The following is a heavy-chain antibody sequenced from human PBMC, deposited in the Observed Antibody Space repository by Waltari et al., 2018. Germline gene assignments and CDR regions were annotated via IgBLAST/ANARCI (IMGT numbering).Heavy chain of an antibody. CDR3: AREGGFSYRSEH. V-gene: IGHV4-61*02. D-gene: IGHD3-10*01. J-gene: IGHJ4*02. CDR1: GGSISSGSFY. CDR2: IYTSWST. Sequence: QVQLQESGPGVVKPSQTLSLTCTVSGGSISSGSFYWNWIRQPAGQGMEWIGFIYTSWSTNYNPSRKRRVTISADTSKNQFSLRLTSVTAADTAVYYCAREGGFSYRSEHWGQGALVTVAS.